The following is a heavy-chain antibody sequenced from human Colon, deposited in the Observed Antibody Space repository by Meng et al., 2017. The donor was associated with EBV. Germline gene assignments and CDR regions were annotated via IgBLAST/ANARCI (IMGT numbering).Heavy chain of an antibody. CDR2: IYYRGST. J-gene: IGHJ2*01. D-gene: IGHD7-27*01. V-gene: IGHV4-39*01. CDR3: ASPLGILGIVDL. CDR1: GGPICSRSYY. Sequence: LQLREAGPGPGKPSGPLSLTRPVSGGPICSRSYYWGWIRQPPGKWLEWIGSIYYRGSTYYNPSLKSRVTISVDTSKNQFSLKLSSVTAADTAVYYCASPLGILGIVDLWGRGTLVTVSS.